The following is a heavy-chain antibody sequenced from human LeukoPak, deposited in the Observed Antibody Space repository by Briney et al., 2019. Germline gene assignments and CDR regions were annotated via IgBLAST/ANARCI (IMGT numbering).Heavy chain of an antibody. D-gene: IGHD2-2*01. J-gene: IGHJ6*03. Sequence: PSETLSLTCTVSGDSISSSSYYWGWIRQPPGKGLEWIVSMYYSGSTYYNPSLKSRVTISVDTSKNQFSLKLSSVTAADTAVYYCARDLLNHIVPYYYMDVWGKGTTVTVSS. V-gene: IGHV4-39*07. CDR2: MYYSGST. CDR3: ARDLLNHIVPYYYMDV. CDR1: GDSISSSSYY.